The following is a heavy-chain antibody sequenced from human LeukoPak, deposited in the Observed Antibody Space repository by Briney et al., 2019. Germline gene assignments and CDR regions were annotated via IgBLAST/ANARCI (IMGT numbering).Heavy chain of an antibody. CDR3: AKEDGGDYAHSYY. CDR1: GFTFSGYG. V-gene: IGHV3-30*18. Sequence: GGSLRLSCTASGFTFSGYGMHWVRQAPGKGLEWVAVISYDGSKKYFGDSVKGRFTVSRDNSKNTLYLQMNSLRAEDTAVYYCAKEDGGDYAHSYYWGQGTLVTVSS. J-gene: IGHJ4*02. D-gene: IGHD4-17*01. CDR2: ISYDGSKK.